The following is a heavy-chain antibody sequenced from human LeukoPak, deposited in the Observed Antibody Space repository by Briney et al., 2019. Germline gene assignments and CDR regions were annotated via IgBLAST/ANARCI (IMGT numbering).Heavy chain of an antibody. CDR2: ISGSGGST. CDR3: AKGGSYYYYYGMDV. CDR1: GFTFSSYA. Sequence: GGSLRLSCAASGFTFSSYAMSWVRQAPGKGLEWVSAISGSGGSTYYADSVKGRFTISRDNSKNTLYLQMNSLRAEDTAVYYCAKGGSYYYYYGMDVWGQGTTVTVSS. V-gene: IGHV3-23*01. J-gene: IGHJ6*02. D-gene: IGHD1-26*01.